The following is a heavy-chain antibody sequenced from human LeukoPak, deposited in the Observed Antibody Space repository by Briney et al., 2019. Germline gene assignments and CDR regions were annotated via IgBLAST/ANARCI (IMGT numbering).Heavy chain of an antibody. CDR1: GFIASSSY. V-gene: IGHV3-53*01. D-gene: IGHD5-24*01. CDR3: AREKTGSDGYNHGFDY. CDR2: IYSGGTT. J-gene: IGHJ4*02. Sequence: GGSLRLSCAASGFIASSSYMTWVRQAPGKGLEWVSVIYSGGTTKSADSVKGRFTISRDNSKNTLYLQMTSLRVEDTAIYYCAREKTGSDGYNHGFDYWGQGTLVTVSS.